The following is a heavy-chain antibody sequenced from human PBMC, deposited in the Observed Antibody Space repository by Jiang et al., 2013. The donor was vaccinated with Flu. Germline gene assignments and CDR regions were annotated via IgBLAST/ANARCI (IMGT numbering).Heavy chain of an antibody. CDR1: GYSISSGYY. J-gene: IGHJ4*02. CDR2: IYHSGST. Sequence: GPGLVKPSETLSLTCAVSGYSISSGYYWGWIRQPPGKGLEWIGSIYHSGSTYYNPSLKSRVTISVDTSKNQFSLKLSSVTAADTAVYYCARDGYSYGSVRYYFDYWGQGNPGHRLL. D-gene: IGHD5-18*01. CDR3: ARDGYSYGSVRYYFDY. V-gene: IGHV4-38-2*02.